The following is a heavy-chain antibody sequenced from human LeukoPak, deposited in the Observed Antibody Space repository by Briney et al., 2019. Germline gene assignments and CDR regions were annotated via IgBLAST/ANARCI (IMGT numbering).Heavy chain of an antibody. Sequence: NSSETLSLTCTVSGGSISSYYWSWIRQPPGKGLEWIGYIYYSGSTNYNPSLKSRVTISVDTSMNQFSLKLSSVTAADTAVYYCAGGRADFWSGYNSDYWGQGTLVTVSS. CDR2: IYYSGST. CDR3: AGGRADFWSGYNSDY. CDR1: GGSISSYY. D-gene: IGHD3-3*01. J-gene: IGHJ4*02. V-gene: IGHV4-59*01.